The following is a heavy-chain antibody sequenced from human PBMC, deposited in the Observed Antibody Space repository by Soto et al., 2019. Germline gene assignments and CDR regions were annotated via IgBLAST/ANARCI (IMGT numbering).Heavy chain of an antibody. CDR3: ARVWTSSSFDY. CDR1: GGSISSYY. D-gene: IGHD6-13*01. J-gene: IGHJ4*02. CDR2: IYYSGST. Sequence: PSETLSLTCTASGGSISSYYWSWIRQPPGKGLEWIGYIYYSGSTNYNPSLKSRVTISVDTSKNQFSLKLSSVTAADTAVYYCARVWTSSSFDYWGQGTLVTVSS. V-gene: IGHV4-59*01.